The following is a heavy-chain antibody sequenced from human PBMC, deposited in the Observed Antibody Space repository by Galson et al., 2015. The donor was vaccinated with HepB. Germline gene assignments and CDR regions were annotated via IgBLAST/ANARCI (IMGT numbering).Heavy chain of an antibody. CDR2: ISGSGGST. D-gene: IGHD2-21*01. CDR1: GFTFSSYA. J-gene: IGHJ4*02. Sequence: SLRLSCAASGFTFSSYAMSWVRQAPGKGLEWVSAISGSGGSTYYADSVKGRFTISRDNSKNTLYLQMNSLRAEDTAVYYCAKDRDVVVIAMLLFDYWGQGTLVTVSS. V-gene: IGHV3-23*01. CDR3: AKDRDVVVIAMLLFDY.